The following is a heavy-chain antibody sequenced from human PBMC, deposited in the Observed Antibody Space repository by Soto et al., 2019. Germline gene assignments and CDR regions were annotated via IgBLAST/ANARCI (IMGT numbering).Heavy chain of an antibody. CDR1: GFTFSRYW. Sequence: EVQLVESGGGLVHPGGSLRLSCAASGFTFSRYWMSWVRQAPGKGLEWVANIKHDGSEKYSVDSVKGRFTISRDNAKNSVYLKMNRMSAEATAVYYCAMHAGRDKSFDNWGQGTLVTVSS. CDR2: IKHDGSEK. CDR3: AMHAGRDKSFDN. J-gene: IGHJ4*02. D-gene: IGHD2-21*01. V-gene: IGHV3-7*01.